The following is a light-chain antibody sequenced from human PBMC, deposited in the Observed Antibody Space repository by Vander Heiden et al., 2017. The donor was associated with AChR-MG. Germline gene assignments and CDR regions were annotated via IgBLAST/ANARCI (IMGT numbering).Light chain of an antibody. CDR3: QHHELIHQGGFS. CDR2: DAS. J-gene: IGKJ3*01. V-gene: IGKV1-33*01. CDR1: QDISNY. Sequence: DIQMTQSPSSLSASVGDRVTITCQTTQDISNYLNWYQQKPGKAPKLLIFDASNLETGVPSRFSGSGYGTDFILTISSLQPEDIATYYCQHHELIHQGGFSFGHGTKVEIK.